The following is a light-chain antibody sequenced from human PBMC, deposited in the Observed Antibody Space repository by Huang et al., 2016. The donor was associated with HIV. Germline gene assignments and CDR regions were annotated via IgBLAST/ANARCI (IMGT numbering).Light chain of an antibody. CDR3: QQYYTYPHS. J-gene: IGKJ2*01. CDR1: QGISSY. CDR2: AAS. V-gene: IGKV1-8*01. Sequence: AIRMTQSPSSLSASTGDRVTITCRASQGISSYLAWYQQKPGKAPKLLIYAASTLQSVVPSRFSGSGFGTDFTLTISSLQSEDLGSYHCQQYYTYPHSFGQGTKLEI.